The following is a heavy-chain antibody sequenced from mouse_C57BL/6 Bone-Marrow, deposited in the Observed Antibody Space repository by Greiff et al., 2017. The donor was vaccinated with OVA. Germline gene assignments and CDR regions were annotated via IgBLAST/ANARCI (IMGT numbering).Heavy chain of an antibody. CDR3: ARGSNYVAWFAY. V-gene: IGHV1-55*01. Sequence: VKLQQPGAELVKPGASVKMSCKASGYTFTSYWITWVKQRPGQGLEWIGDIYPGSGSTNYNEKFKSKATLTVDTSSSTAYMQLSSLTSEDSAVYCCARGSNYVAWFAYWGQGTLVTVSA. CDR1: GYTFTSYW. CDR2: IYPGSGST. D-gene: IGHD2-5*01. J-gene: IGHJ3*01.